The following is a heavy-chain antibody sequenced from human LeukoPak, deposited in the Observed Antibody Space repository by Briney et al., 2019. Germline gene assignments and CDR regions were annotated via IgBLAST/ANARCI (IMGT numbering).Heavy chain of an antibody. CDR1: GYTFTSYD. J-gene: IGHJ5*02. CDR3: ARGDNLEVLDHWGFDP. Sequence: ASVKVSCKASGYTFTSYDINWVRQATGQGLEWMGWMNPNSGNTGYAQKFQGRVTMTRNTSISTAYMELSSLRSEDTAVYCCARGDNLEVLDHWGFDPWGQGTLVTVSS. V-gene: IGHV1-8*01. D-gene: IGHD1-1*01. CDR2: MNPNSGNT.